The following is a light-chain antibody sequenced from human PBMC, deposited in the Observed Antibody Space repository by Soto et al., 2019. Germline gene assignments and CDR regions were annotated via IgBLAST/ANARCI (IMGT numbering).Light chain of an antibody. CDR2: AAS. J-gene: IGKJ5*01. Sequence: DIQMTRSPSSVSASVGYRVTVTCRASQGIGSWLAWYQKKPGKAPILLIYAASSLQSGVPSRFSGSGSGTDFTLTISSLQPEDCAIYFCQQANSFPITFGQGTRLEIK. CDR1: QGIGSW. V-gene: IGKV1-12*01. CDR3: QQANSFPIT.